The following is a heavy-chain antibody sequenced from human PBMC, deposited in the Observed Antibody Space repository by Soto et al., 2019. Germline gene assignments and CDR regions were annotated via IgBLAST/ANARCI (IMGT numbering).Heavy chain of an antibody. D-gene: IGHD5-12*01. Sequence: PWESLKISCNGSGYSFTSYWIGWVRQMPGKGLEWMGIIYPGDSDTRYSPSFQGQVTISADKSISTAYLQWSSLKASDTAMYYCARLGPRGSGYDHDGYWGQGTLVTVPS. J-gene: IGHJ4*02. CDR2: IYPGDSDT. CDR3: ARLGPRGSGYDHDGY. V-gene: IGHV5-51*01. CDR1: GYSFTSYW.